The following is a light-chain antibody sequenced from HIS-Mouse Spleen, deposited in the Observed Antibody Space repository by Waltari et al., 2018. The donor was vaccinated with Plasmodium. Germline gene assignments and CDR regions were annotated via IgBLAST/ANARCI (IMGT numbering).Light chain of an antibody. Sequence: QSALTQPRSVSGSPGQSVTISCTGTSSDVGGYNYVSWYQQHPGKAPKLIIYAVSKLPSGVPVRFSGAKSGNTASLTMSGLQAEDEADYYCCSYAGSYTLVFGGGTKLTVL. V-gene: IGLV2-11*01. CDR1: SSDVGGYNY. J-gene: IGLJ2*01. CDR3: CSYAGSYTLV. CDR2: AVS.